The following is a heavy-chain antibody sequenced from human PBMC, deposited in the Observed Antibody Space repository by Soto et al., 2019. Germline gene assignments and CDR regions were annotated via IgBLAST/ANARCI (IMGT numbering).Heavy chain of an antibody. CDR1: GFTFSSYA. J-gene: IGHJ3*02. V-gene: IGHV3-21*01. CDR3: ARDRRSPDCSGGSCYRGHAFDI. CDR2: ISSSSSYI. Sequence: GGSLRRSCAASGFTFSSYALSWVRQAPWKGLELVSSISSSSSYIYYADSVKGRFTISRDNAKNSLYLQMNSLRAEDTAVYYCARDRRSPDCSGGSCYRGHAFDIWGQGTMVTVS. D-gene: IGHD2-15*01.